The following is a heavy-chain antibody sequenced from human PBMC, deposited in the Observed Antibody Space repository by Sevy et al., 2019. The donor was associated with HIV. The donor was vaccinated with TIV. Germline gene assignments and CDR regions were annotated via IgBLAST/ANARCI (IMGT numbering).Heavy chain of an antibody. Sequence: GESLKISCKASGYRFTSYWIGWVRQMPGKGLEWMGIIYPGDSDTRYCPSFQGQVTFSADKSMNTAYLQWSGLKASDTATYYCARRYYGISGHHQGFDYWGQGTLVTVSS. CDR2: IYPGDSDT. CDR1: GYRFTSYW. V-gene: IGHV5-51*01. D-gene: IGHD3-22*01. CDR3: ARRYYGISGHHQGFDY. J-gene: IGHJ4*02.